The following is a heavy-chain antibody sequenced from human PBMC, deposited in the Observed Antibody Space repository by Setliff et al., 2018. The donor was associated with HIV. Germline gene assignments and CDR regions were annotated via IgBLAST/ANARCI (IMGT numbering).Heavy chain of an antibody. Sequence: GASVKVSCKTSGYSFTSCFIHWVRQAPGQGLEWMGWISTYSDETSYAQKLQGRVTMTTDTSTSTAYMELRRLRFDDTAVYYCARDVEHMMDVWGQGTTVTVSS. CDR2: ISTYSDET. V-gene: IGHV1-18*01. J-gene: IGHJ6*02. CDR3: ARDVEHMMDV. CDR1: GYSFTSCF.